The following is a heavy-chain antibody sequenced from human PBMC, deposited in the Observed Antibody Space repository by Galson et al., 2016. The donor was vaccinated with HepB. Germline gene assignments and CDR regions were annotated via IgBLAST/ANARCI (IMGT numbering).Heavy chain of an antibody. CDR2: ISYDGSNK. CDR1: GFTFSSYG. J-gene: IGHJ3*01. V-gene: IGHV3-30*18. D-gene: IGHD3-10*01. Sequence: SLRLSCAASGFTFSSYGMHWARQAPDKGLEWVAVISYDGSNKYYADSVKGRLTISIDNSKNTLYLQMNSLRAEDTAVYYCAKGCLLYGSGRLDAFDYWGPGTRVTVSS. CDR3: AKGCLLYGSGRLDAFDY.